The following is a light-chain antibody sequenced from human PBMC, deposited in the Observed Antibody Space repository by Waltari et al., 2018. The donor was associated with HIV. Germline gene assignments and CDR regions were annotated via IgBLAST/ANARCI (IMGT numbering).Light chain of an antibody. J-gene: IGLJ2*01. CDR1: NVGSGI. Sequence: SYVLTPPISVSVAPGQMARITCGGGNVGSGIVHWYQQKPGQALVLVVYEDSDRPSGIPERFSGSNSGNTATLTISTVAAGDEAAYYCQVWDSSSDHPLFGGGTKLTVL. CDR2: EDS. CDR3: QVWDSSSDHPL. V-gene: IGLV3-21*02.